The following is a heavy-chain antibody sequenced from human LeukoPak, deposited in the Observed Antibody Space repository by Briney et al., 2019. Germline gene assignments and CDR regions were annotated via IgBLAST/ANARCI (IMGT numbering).Heavy chain of an antibody. Sequence: GESLKISCKGSEYSFTSYWIGWVRQMPGKGLEWMGIIYPGDSDTRYSPSFQGQVTISADRSISTAYLQWSSLKASDTAMYYCARASVERYFDWLNDAFDIWGQGTMVTVSS. V-gene: IGHV5-51*01. CDR3: ARASVERYFDWLNDAFDI. J-gene: IGHJ3*02. CDR2: IYPGDSDT. D-gene: IGHD3-9*01. CDR1: EYSFTSYW.